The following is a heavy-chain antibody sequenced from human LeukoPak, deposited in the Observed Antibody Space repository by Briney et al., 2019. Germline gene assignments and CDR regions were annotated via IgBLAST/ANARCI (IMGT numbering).Heavy chain of an antibody. V-gene: IGHV3-21*01. J-gene: IGHJ6*03. D-gene: IGHD3-16*01. CDR2: ISSSSSYI. CDR1: VFTFCSYS. CDR3: ARVMGLYYMDV. Sequence: PGGPLRLSCTASVFTFCSYSMICLRQSPGKGLERVSSISSSSSYIYYADSVKGRYTISRDNAKNSLYLQMNSLRAEDTAVYYCARVMGLYYMDVWGKGTTVTVSS.